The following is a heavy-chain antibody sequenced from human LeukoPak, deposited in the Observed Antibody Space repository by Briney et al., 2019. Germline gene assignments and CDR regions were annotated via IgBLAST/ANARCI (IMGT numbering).Heavy chain of an antibody. Sequence: ASVKVSCKASGYTFTSYSISWVRQAPGQGLEWMGWISAYNGNTISAQKVKGRVTMTTDTSTSTAYMELRSLKSDDTAVYYCARASYCSDGSCYSDYWGQGTLVAVSS. D-gene: IGHD2-15*01. CDR1: GYTFTSYS. CDR3: ARASYCSDGSCYSDY. CDR2: ISAYNGNT. J-gene: IGHJ4*02. V-gene: IGHV1-18*01.